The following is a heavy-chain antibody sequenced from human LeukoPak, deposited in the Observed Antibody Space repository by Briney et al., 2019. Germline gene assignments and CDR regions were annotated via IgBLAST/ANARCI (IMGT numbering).Heavy chain of an antibody. D-gene: IGHD3-22*01. CDR1: GGSISSRTYY. CDR3: ARVTPPNALDSSGYHFDY. CDR2: IYYSGTT. Sequence: PSETLSLTCTVSGGSISSRTYYWGWIRQPPGKGLEWIGTIYYSGTTYYNPSLKSRVTISLDTSKNQFSLTLSSVTAADTAVYYCARVTPPNALDSSGYHFDYWGQGTLVTVSS. J-gene: IGHJ4*02. V-gene: IGHV4-39*07.